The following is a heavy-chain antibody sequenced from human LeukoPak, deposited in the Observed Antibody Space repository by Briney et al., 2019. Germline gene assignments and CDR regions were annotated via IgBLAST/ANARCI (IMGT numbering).Heavy chain of an antibody. D-gene: IGHD2-2*01. J-gene: IGHJ4*02. CDR2: IYPGDSDT. CDR1: GYSFTSYW. V-gene: IGHV5-51*01. CDR3: ARCKEGYCSSLDY. Sequence: GDSLTISCKGSGYSFTSYWIGWVRQMPGKGLEWMGIIYPGDSDTRYSPSFQGQVTISADKSITTAYLQWSSLNSSDTAMYYCARCKEGYCSSLDYWGQGTLVTVSS.